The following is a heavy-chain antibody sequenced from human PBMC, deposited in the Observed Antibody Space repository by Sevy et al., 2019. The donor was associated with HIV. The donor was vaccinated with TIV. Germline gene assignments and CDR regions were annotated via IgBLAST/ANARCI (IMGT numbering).Heavy chain of an antibody. J-gene: IGHJ3*02. V-gene: IGHV3-30-3*01. CDR3: ARDSVAKHYYDSSDDAFDI. CDR1: GFTFSSYA. Sequence: GGSPRLSCAASGFTFSSYAMHWVRQAPGKGLEWVAVISYDGSNKYYADSVKGRFTISRDNSKNTLYLQMNSLRAEDTAVYYCARDSVAKHYYDSSDDAFDIWGQGTMVTVSS. CDR2: ISYDGSNK. D-gene: IGHD3-22*01.